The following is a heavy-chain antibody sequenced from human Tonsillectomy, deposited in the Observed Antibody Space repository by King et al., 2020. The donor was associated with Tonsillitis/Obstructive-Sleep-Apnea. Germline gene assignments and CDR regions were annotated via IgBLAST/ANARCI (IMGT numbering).Heavy chain of an antibody. CDR2: VYPGDSDT. D-gene: IGHD3-22*01. V-gene: IGHV5-51*01. Sequence: QLVQSGAEVKKPGESLKISCKGSGYSLTSYWIGWVRQMHGKGLEWMGIVYPGDSDTRYSPSFQGQVTISADKSISTAYLQWSSLKASDTAMYYCARHKSNHDSSGYYGDYYYYYMDVWGKGTTVTVSS. CDR3: ARHKSNHDSSGYYGDYYYYYMDV. J-gene: IGHJ6*03. CDR1: GYSLTSYW.